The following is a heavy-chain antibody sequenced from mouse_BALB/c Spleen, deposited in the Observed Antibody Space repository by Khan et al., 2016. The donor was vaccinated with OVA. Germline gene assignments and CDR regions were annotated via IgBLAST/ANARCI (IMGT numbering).Heavy chain of an antibody. Sequence: QVRLQQSGPELVKPGASVKMSCKASGYTFTDYDIRWVKQRTGQGLEWIGEMYPGSGNTYYNEKFKGKATLTADKSSNTAYMQLSSLTSEDSAVYFCAKIFYGNSYAMDYWGQGTAVTVSS. V-gene: IGHV1-81*01. CDR1: GYTFTDYD. CDR2: MYPGSGNT. J-gene: IGHJ4*01. CDR3: AKIFYGNSYAMDY. D-gene: IGHD2-1*01.